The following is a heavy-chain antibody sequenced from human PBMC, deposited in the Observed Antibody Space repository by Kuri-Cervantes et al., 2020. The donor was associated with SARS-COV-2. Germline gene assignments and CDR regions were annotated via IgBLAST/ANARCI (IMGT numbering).Heavy chain of an antibody. Sequence: GESLKISCKVSGYTLTELSMHWVRQAPGKGLEWMGGFDPEDGETIYAQKFQGRVTMTEDTSTDTAYMELSSLRSEDTAVYYCATGIRWSHPFDYWGQGTLVTVSS. V-gene: IGHV1-24*01. CDR3: ATGIRWSHPFDY. CDR1: GYTLTELS. CDR2: FDPEDGET. D-gene: IGHD5-24*01. J-gene: IGHJ4*02.